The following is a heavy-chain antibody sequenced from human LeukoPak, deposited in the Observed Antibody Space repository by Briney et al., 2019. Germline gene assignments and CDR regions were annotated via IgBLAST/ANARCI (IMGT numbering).Heavy chain of an antibody. CDR3: ARHWGYTYGLRFDV. CDR1: GGSISSNSYY. Sequence: SETLSLTCTVSGGSISSNSYYWGCIRQPPGKGLEWIGSIHYSGSTYYNPSLKSRLTMSVDTSKNQFFLKLTSVTAADTAVYYCARHWGYTYGLRFDVWGQGTMVTVSS. V-gene: IGHV4-39*01. J-gene: IGHJ3*01. CDR2: IHYSGST. D-gene: IGHD5-18*01.